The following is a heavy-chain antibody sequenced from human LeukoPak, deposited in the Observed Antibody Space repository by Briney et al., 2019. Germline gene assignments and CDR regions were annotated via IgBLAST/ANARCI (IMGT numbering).Heavy chain of an antibody. J-gene: IGHJ4*02. Sequence: SQTLSLTCTVSGGSISSGGYYWSWLRQHPGKGLEWIGYSYYSGSTYYNPSLKSRVTISVDTSKNQFSLKLSSVTAADTAVYYCARQARSFYYFDYWGQGTLVTVSS. D-gene: IGHD3-16*01. CDR3: ARQARSFYYFDY. V-gene: IGHV4-31*03. CDR1: GGSISSGGYY. CDR2: SYYSGST.